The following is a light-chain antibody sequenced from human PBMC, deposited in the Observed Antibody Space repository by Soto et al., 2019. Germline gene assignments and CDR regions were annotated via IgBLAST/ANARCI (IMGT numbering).Light chain of an antibody. CDR2: DDS. CDR3: QVWDRNSDQVK. J-gene: IGLJ2*01. V-gene: IGLV3-21*02. Sequence: SYELTQPPSVSVAPGQTARISCGGNNIGTESVHWYQQKAGQAPVVVVYDDSDRPSGIPERFSGSNSGNTATLTINRVEAGDEADYYCQVWDRNSDQVKLGGGTKLTVL. CDR1: NIGTES.